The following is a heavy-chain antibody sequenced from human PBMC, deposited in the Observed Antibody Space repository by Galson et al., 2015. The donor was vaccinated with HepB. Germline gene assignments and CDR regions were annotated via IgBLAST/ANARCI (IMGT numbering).Heavy chain of an antibody. J-gene: IGHJ4*02. CDR1: GYTFTSYA. D-gene: IGHD6-19*01. CDR2: INAGNGNT. V-gene: IGHV1-3*01. Sequence: SVKVSCKASGYTFTSYAMHWVRQAPGQRLEWMGWINAGNGNTKYSQKFQGRVTITRDTSASTAYMELSSLRSEDTAVYYCARALGFGAVAGTHYFDYWGQGTLVTVSS. CDR3: ARALGFGAVAGTHYFDY.